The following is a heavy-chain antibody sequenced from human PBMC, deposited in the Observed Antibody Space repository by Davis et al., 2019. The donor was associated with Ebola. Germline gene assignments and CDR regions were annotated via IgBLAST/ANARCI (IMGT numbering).Heavy chain of an antibody. D-gene: IGHD3-10*01. CDR2: IRSKANSYAT. V-gene: IGHV3-73*01. J-gene: IGHJ6*02. CDR3: ARGPGRYSGSGPDYYGLDV. CDR1: GFTFSGSA. Sequence: GESLKISCAASGFTFSGSAMHWVRQASGKGLEWVGRIRSKANSYATAYAASVKGRFTISRDDSKNTAYLQMNSLRAEDTAVYYCARGPGRYSGSGPDYYGLDVWGQGTTVTVSS.